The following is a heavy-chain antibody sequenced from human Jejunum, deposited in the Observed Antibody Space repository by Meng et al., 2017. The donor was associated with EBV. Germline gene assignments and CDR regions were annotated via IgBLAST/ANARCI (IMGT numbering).Heavy chain of an antibody. Sequence: EVQLVAAGGALVKPGGSLRLSCAASGFTFSSYWMHWVRQAPGKGLVWVSRINEDGRITTYADSVKGRFTISRDNTKNTLYLQMNSLRAEDTAVYFCSRDLVGSADDWGQGTLVTVSS. D-gene: IGHD6-25*01. CDR2: INEDGRIT. J-gene: IGHJ4*02. V-gene: IGHV3-74*01. CDR3: SRDLVGSADD. CDR1: GFTFSSYW.